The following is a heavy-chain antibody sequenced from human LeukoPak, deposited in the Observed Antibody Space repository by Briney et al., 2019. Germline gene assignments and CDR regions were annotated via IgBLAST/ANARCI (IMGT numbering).Heavy chain of an antibody. CDR2: INHSGST. CDR3: TRDIGDFVSDF. J-gene: IGHJ4*02. Sequence: SETLSFTCAVYGGSFSGYYWSWIRQPPGKGLEWIGEINHSGSTNYNPSLKSRVTISVDTSKNQFSLKLSSVTAADTAVYYCTRDIGDFVSDFWGQGTLVTVSS. CDR1: GGSFSGYY. D-gene: IGHD2-21*02. V-gene: IGHV4-34*01.